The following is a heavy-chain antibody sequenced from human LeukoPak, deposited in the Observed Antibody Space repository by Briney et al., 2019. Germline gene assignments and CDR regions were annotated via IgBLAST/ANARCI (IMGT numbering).Heavy chain of an antibody. CDR1: GYTFTGYY. CDR3: ARDRDYYGSGSYQYYYYYMDV. Sequence: ASVKVSCKASGYTFTGYYMHWVRQAPGQGLEWMGWISAYNGNTNYAQKLQGRVTMTTDTSTSTAYMELRSLRSDDTAVYYCARDRDYYGSGSYQYYYYYMDVWGKGTTVTISS. D-gene: IGHD3-10*01. CDR2: ISAYNGNT. J-gene: IGHJ6*03. V-gene: IGHV1-18*04.